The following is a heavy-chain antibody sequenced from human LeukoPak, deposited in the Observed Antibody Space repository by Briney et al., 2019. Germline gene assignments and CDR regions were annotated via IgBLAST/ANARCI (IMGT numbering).Heavy chain of an antibody. Sequence: GGSLRLSCAASGFTFSNYGMSWVRQAPGKGLEWVSAISGRGGSTYNADSVRGRFTISRDNSKKTLYLQMSSLRAEDTAVYYCAQDKGRISIAAPKHAFDIWSQGTMVTVS. D-gene: IGHD6-6*01. V-gene: IGHV3-23*01. CDR1: GFTFSNYG. J-gene: IGHJ3*02. CDR3: AQDKGRISIAAPKHAFDI. CDR2: ISGRGGST.